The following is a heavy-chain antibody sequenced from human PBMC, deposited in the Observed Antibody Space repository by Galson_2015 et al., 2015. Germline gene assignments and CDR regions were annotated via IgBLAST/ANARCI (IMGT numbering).Heavy chain of an antibody. V-gene: IGHV3-33*01. CDR1: GFTFSSYG. CDR3: AREDSGSHKGAFDI. J-gene: IGHJ3*02. Sequence: SLRLSCAASGFTFSSYGMHWVRQAPGKGLEWVAVIWYDGSNKYYADSVKGRFTISRDNSKNTLYLQMNSLRAEDTAVYYCAREDSGSHKGAFDIWGQGTMVTVSS. D-gene: IGHD1-26*01. CDR2: IWYDGSNK.